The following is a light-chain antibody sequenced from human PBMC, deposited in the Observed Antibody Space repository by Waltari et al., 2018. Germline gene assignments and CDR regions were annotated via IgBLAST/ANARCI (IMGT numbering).Light chain of an antibody. J-gene: IGKJ1*01. CDR3: QQYNMWPWT. V-gene: IGKV3-15*01. CDR2: EAS. CDR1: QSVRDK. Sequence: EIVMTQSPDTLSVSPGERTTLSCRASQSVRDKLAWFHQKPGQSPRLLIYEASARSTGVPARFSGSGSETEFTLTITSLQSEDFAVYFCQQYNMWPWTFGQGTKVEIK.